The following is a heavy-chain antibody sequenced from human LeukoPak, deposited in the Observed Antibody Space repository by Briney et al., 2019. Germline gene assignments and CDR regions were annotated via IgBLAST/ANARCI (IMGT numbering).Heavy chain of an antibody. V-gene: IGHV3-23*01. CDR2: VSGSGGST. D-gene: IGHD2-15*01. CDR1: GFTFSSYA. CDR3: AKGREDIIVVVAFDP. Sequence: GSLRLSCAASGFTFSSYAMSWVRQAPGKGLEWVSTVSGSGGSTYYADSVKGRFTISRDNSKNTLYLQMNSLRAEDTAVYYCAKGREDIIVVVAFDPWGQGTLVTVSS. J-gene: IGHJ5*02.